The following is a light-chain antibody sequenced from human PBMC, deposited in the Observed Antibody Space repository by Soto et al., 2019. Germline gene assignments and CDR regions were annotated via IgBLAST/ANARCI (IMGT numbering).Light chain of an antibody. CDR2: DAS. J-gene: IGKJ1*01. Sequence: EIVMTQSPATLSLSPGDRATLSCRASQSVTNKLAWYQQKPGQAPRLLIDDASTSATGVPARFSGSGSGTEFTLTISNLQYEDFAVYYCQHYNGSPPWTFGQETKVELK. V-gene: IGKV3-15*01. CDR3: QHYNGSPPWT. CDR1: QSVTNK.